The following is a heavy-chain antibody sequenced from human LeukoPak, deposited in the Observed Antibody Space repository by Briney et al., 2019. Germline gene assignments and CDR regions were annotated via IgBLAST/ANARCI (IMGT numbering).Heavy chain of an antibody. V-gene: IGHV1-69*05. CDR3: ASKLSSGYYWDAFDI. CDR2: IIPIFGTA. CDR1: GGTFSSYA. D-gene: IGHD3-22*01. Sequence: ASVKVSCKASGGTFSSYAISWVRQAPGQGLEWIGGIIPIFGTANYAQKFQGRVTITTDESTSTAYMELSSLRSEDTAVYYCASKLSSGYYWDAFDIWGQGTMVTVSS. J-gene: IGHJ3*02.